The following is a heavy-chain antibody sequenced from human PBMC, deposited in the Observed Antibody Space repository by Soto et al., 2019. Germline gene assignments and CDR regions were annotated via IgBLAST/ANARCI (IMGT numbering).Heavy chain of an antibody. Sequence: QVQLQESGPGLVRPSETLSLTCTVSSDSISSYYWIWIRQSPGKGLEWIGYTDYSGNTNYNPSLKSRVTISGVTSKNQFSLRLSSVTAADTAVYSCARAVGDPLYYLDYWGQGTLVTVSS. CDR2: TDYSGNT. V-gene: IGHV4-59*08. D-gene: IGHD6-19*01. J-gene: IGHJ4*02. CDR1: SDSISSYY. CDR3: ARAVGDPLYYLDY.